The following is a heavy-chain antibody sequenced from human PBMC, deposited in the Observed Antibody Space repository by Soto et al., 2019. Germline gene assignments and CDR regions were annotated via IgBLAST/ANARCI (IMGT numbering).Heavy chain of an antibody. CDR1: SGSISSYY. Sequence: SETLSLTCTVSSGSISSYYWSWIRQPPGEGLQWIGYIHYSGSTKYNPSLKSRVTISVDMSKNKFSLKLKSVTAADTAVYYCARVSGSYYYGMDVWGQGTTVTVSS. J-gene: IGHJ6*02. CDR2: IHYSGST. CDR3: ARVSGSYYYGMDV. D-gene: IGHD1-26*01. V-gene: IGHV4-59*12.